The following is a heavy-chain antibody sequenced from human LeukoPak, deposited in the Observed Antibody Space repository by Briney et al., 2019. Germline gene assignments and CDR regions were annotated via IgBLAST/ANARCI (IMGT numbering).Heavy chain of an antibody. Sequence: GGSLRLSCTASGFTFSSYEMNWVRQAPGKGLEWVSYISGSGTTIHYADSVKGRFTVSRDDAKNSLYLQMNSLRVEDTAVYYCAREHSSTGWGYFDYWGQGTLVTVSS. J-gene: IGHJ4*02. V-gene: IGHV3-48*03. CDR2: ISGSGTTI. CDR1: GFTFSSYE. CDR3: AREHSSTGWGYFDY. D-gene: IGHD6-25*01.